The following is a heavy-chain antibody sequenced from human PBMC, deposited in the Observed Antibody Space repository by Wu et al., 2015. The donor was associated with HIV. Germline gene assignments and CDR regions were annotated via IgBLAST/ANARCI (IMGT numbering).Heavy chain of an antibody. Sequence: QVQLVQSGAEVKKPGASVKVSCKASAYTFTGYYIHWVRQAPGQGLEWMGWINPKSGDTNYAQKFQGTVTMTRDTSISTAYMDLSSLTSDDTAVYYCARDRSGLYFYMDVWGKGTTVTVSS. D-gene: IGHD3-16*01. CDR3: ARDRSGLYFYMDV. J-gene: IGHJ6*03. CDR1: AYTFTGYY. CDR2: INPKSGDT. V-gene: IGHV1-2*02.